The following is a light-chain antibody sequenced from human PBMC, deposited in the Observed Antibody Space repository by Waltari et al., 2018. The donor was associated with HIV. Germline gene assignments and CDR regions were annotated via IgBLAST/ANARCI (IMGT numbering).Light chain of an antibody. CDR2: EDD. V-gene: IGLV6-57*02. J-gene: IGLJ3*02. Sequence: ILTQPHSVSESPGKTVIIPCTGSSGSVASNYVPWYQLRPGDAPRTVIYEDDKRPSGVPDRFSGSIDGSSNSASLIISGLKPEDEGDYYCQSYDNSNWVFGGGTKLTV. CDR1: SGSVASNY. CDR3: QSYDNSNWV.